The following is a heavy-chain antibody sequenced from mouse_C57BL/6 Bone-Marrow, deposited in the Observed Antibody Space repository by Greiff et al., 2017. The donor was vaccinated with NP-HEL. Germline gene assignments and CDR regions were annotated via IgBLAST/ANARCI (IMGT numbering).Heavy chain of an antibody. D-gene: IGHD6-1*01. CDR2: IYPGSGNT. Sequence: QVQLQQSGPELVKPGASVKISCKASGYTFTDYYINWVKQRPGQGLEWMGWIYPGSGNTKYNEKFKGKATLTVDTSSSTAYMQLSSLTSEDSAVYFCARGWASLVFDYWGQGTTLTVSS. J-gene: IGHJ2*01. CDR3: ARGWASLVFDY. CDR1: GYTFTDYY. V-gene: IGHV1-84*01.